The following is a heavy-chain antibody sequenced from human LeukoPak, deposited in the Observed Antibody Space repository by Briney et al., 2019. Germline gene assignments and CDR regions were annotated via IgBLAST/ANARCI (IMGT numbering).Heavy chain of an antibody. Sequence: SETLSHTCAVYGGSFSGYYWSWIRQPPGKGLEWIGEINHSGSTNYNPSLKSRVTISVDTSKNQFSLKLSSVTAADTAVYYCARGKQTAVAGTPAGRYYFDYWGQGTLVTVSS. CDR3: ARGKQTAVAGTPAGRYYFDY. CDR1: GGSFSGYY. V-gene: IGHV4-34*01. CDR2: INHSGST. J-gene: IGHJ4*02. D-gene: IGHD6-19*01.